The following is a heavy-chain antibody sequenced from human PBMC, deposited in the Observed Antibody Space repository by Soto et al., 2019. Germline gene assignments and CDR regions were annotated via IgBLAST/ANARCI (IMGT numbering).Heavy chain of an antibody. V-gene: IGHV5-51*01. CDR3: AGHIRYYYDSSGPPYGMDV. CDR1: GYSFTSYW. Sequence: GESLKISCKGSGYSFTSYWIGWVRQMPGKGLEWMGIIYPGDSDTRYSPSFQGQVTISADKSISTAYLQWSSLKASDTAMYYCAGHIRYYYDSSGPPYGMDVWGQGTTVTVSS. CDR2: IYPGDSDT. D-gene: IGHD3-22*01. J-gene: IGHJ6*02.